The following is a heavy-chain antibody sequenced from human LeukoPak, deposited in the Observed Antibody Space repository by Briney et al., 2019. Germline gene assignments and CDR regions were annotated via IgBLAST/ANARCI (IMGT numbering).Heavy chain of an antibody. V-gene: IGHV3-49*04. CDR2: IRSKAYGGTT. J-gene: IGHJ4*02. D-gene: IGHD3-10*01. Sequence: GGSLRLSCTASGFTFGDYAMSWVRQAPGKGLEWVGFIRSKAYGGTTEYAASVKGRFTISRDDSKSIAYLQMNSLKTEDTAVYYRTRDKTLLLWFGSPPDYWGQGTLVTVSS. CDR1: GFTFGDYA. CDR3: TRDKTLLLWFGSPPDY.